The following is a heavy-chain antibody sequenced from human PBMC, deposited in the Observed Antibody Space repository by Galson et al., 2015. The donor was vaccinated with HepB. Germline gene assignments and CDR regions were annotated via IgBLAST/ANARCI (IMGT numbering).Heavy chain of an antibody. CDR2: ITCEGDST. J-gene: IGHJ5*01. D-gene: IGHD5-18*01. V-gene: IGHV3-23*01. Sequence: SLRLSCAASGFAFDSHAMSWVRQAPGRGPEWISGITCEGDSTFYADSVKSRFTVSRDNSNNMLYLQMDSLTAEDAGLYFCAKGYGIVDSWGQGILVTVSS. CDR3: AKGYGIVDS. CDR1: GFAFDSHA.